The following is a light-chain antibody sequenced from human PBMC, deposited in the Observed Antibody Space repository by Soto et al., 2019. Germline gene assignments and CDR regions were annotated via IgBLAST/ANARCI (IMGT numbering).Light chain of an antibody. CDR3: QQSYSVPLT. CDR2: TAS. Sequence: DIQMTQSPASLSASVGDRVTITCRAIQNINNYLNWYQQKSGEAPKLLIYTASSLQSGVPARVSGSGSGTEVILTISSLQPEDFATYYCQQSYSVPLTFGGVTKVDIK. J-gene: IGKJ4*01. V-gene: IGKV1-39*01. CDR1: QNINNY.